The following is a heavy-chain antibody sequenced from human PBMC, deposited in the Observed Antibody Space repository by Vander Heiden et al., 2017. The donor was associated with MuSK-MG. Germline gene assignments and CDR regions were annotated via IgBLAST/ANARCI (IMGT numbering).Heavy chain of an antibody. V-gene: IGHV1-69*01. CDR3: ARVVVIRDKRITMVRGVTLNWFDP. J-gene: IGHJ5*02. Sequence: QVQLVQSGAEVKKPGSSVKVSCKASGGTFSSYAISWVRQAPGQGLEWMGGIIPIFGTANYAQKFQGRVTITADESTSTAYMELSSLRSEDTAVYYCARVVVIRDKRITMVRGVTLNWFDPWGQGTLVTVSS. D-gene: IGHD3-10*01. CDR1: GGTFSSYA. CDR2: IIPIFGTA.